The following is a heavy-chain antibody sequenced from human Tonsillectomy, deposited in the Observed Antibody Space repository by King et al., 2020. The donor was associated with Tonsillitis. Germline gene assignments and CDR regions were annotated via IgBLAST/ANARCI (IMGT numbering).Heavy chain of an antibody. V-gene: IGHV1-2*02. CDR1: GYTFTGYY. J-gene: IGHJ4*02. Sequence: QLVQSGAEVKKPGASVKVSCKASGYTFTGYYMHWVRQAPGQGLECLGWINPNSGGTNYAQKFQGRVTMTRDTSISTAYMELSRLRSDDTAVYYCARDSELWFGENDYWGQGTLVTVSS. CDR2: INPNSGGT. D-gene: IGHD3-10*01. CDR3: ARDSELWFGENDY.